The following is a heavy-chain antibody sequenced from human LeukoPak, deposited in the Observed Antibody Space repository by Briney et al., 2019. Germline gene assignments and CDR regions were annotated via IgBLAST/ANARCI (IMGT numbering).Heavy chain of an antibody. V-gene: IGHV3-23*01. J-gene: IGHJ4*02. D-gene: IGHD2-15*01. Sequence: PGGSLRLSCVASGFTFSSYAMTWVRQAPGKGLEWVSSIIGSGGATFYADSVKGRFTISRDNSKNTVSLQMTSLRVEDTAVYYCAKDPRAYCSGGSCGGYWGQGTLVTVSS. CDR1: GFTFSSYA. CDR2: IIGSGGAT. CDR3: AKDPRAYCSGGSCGGY.